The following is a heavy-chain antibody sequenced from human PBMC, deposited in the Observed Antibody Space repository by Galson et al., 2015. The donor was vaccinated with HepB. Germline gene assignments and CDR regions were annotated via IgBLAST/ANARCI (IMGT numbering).Heavy chain of an antibody. Sequence: SLRLSCAASGFTFSSYGMHWVRQAPGMGLEWVAVISYDGSNKYYVDSVQGRFTVSRDNSKNTLYLQMNSLRAEDTAVYYCAKNPSDYYYYGMDVWGQGTTVTVSS. CDR2: ISYDGSNK. CDR3: AKNPSDYYYYGMDV. CDR1: GFTFSSYG. J-gene: IGHJ6*02. V-gene: IGHV3-30*18.